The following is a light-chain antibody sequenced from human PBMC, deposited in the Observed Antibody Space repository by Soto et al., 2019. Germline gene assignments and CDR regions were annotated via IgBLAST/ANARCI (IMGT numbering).Light chain of an antibody. CDR2: GAS. CDR1: QSVSSN. V-gene: IGKV3-15*01. CDR3: QQYNNWPRT. Sequence: EILMTQSTATLSVSPVERSTFCCRASQSVSSNLAWYQQKPGQAPRLLIYGASTRATGIPARFSGSGSGTEFTLTISSLQSEDFAVYYCQQYNNWPRTFGQGTKVDIK. J-gene: IGKJ1*01.